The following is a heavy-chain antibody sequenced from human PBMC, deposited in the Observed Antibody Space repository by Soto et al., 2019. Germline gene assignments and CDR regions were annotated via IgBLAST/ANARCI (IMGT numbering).Heavy chain of an antibody. CDR2: IYYSGST. CDR1: GGSISSGGYY. Sequence: SETLSLTCTVSGGSISSGGYYWSWIRQHPGKGLEWIGYIYYSGSTYYNPSLKSRVTISVDTSKNQFSLKLSSVTAADTAVYYCAREKQKNNWFDPWGQGTLVTVSS. CDR3: AREKQKNNWFDP. D-gene: IGHD6-13*01. V-gene: IGHV4-31*03. J-gene: IGHJ5*02.